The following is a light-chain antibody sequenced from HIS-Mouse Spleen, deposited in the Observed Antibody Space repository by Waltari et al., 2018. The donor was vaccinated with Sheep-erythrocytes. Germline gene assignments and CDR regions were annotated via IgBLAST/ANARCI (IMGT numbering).Light chain of an antibody. CDR2: DNN. J-gene: IGLJ2*01. V-gene: IGLV1-51*01. CDR1: SSDVGGSTY. Sequence: QSALTQPRSVSGSPGQSVTISCTGTSSDVGGSTYVSWYQQLPGTAPKLLIYDNNKRPSGIPDRFSGSKSGTSATLGITGLQTGDEADYYCGTWDSSLSAVVFGGGTKLTVL. CDR3: GTWDSSLSAVV.